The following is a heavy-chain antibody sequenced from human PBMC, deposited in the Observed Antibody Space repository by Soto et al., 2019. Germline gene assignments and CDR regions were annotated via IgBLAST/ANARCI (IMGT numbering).Heavy chain of an antibody. V-gene: IGHV3-23*01. D-gene: IGHD3-3*01. CDR1: GFTFSSYA. Sequence: PGGSLRLSCAASGFTFSSYAMSWVRQAPGKGLEWVSAISGSGGSTYYADSVKGRFTISRDNSKNTLYLQMNSLRAEDTAVYYCAKDWWEIRLITFFGVARRHGMDVWGRGTTVTVSS. J-gene: IGHJ6*02. CDR3: AKDWWEIRLITFFGVARRHGMDV. CDR2: ISGSGGST.